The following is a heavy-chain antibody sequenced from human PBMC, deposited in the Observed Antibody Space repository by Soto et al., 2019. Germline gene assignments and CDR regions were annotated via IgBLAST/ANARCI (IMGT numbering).Heavy chain of an antibody. CDR3: ATQLTGDLDF. CDR1: GGTFSTSA. J-gene: IGHJ4*02. Sequence: QVQLVQSAAEVRKPGSSVKVSCVASGGTFSTSAMNWVRQAPGQGLEWVGGIIPVFGTPTYAQSLQGRVTITVDVSTTTAYMELTRLRPEDTAVYYCATQLTGDLDFWGQGTLVIVSS. V-gene: IGHV1-69*13. CDR2: IIPVFGTP. D-gene: IGHD7-27*01.